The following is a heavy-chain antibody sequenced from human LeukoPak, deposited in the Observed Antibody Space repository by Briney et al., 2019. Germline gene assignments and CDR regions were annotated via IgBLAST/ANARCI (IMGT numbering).Heavy chain of an antibody. D-gene: IGHD2-2*01. CDR3: AATVPAASTNWFDP. J-gene: IGHJ5*02. CDR2: IYHSGST. CDR1: GFTIKNNY. Sequence: GSLRLSCAASGFTIKNNYLSWVRQAPGKGLEWIGEIYHSGSTNYNPSLKSRVTISVDTSKNQFSLKLSSVTAADTAVYYCAATVPAASTNWFDPWGQGTLVTVSS. V-gene: IGHV4-4*02.